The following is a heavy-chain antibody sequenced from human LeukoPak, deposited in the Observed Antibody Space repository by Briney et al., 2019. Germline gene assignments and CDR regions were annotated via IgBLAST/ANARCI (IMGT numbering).Heavy chain of an antibody. CDR1: GGSISSYY. CDR2: IYYSGST. D-gene: IGHD3-9*01. V-gene: IGHV4-59*01. CDR3: ARSIDYDILTGYFRPYYYYMDV. Sequence: SETLSLTCTVSGGSISSYYWSWIRQPPGKGLEWIGYIYYSGSTNYNPSLKSRVTISVDTSKNQFSLKLSSVTAADTAVYYCARSIDYDILTGYFRPYYYYMDVWGKGTTVTISS. J-gene: IGHJ6*03.